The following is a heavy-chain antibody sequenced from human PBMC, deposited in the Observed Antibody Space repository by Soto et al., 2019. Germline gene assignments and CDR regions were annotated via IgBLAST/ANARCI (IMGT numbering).Heavy chain of an antibody. V-gene: IGHV4-31*03. J-gene: IGHJ3*02. D-gene: IGHD3-22*01. CDR3: ARDQGYKYDSSGYYTHAFDI. CDR2: IYYSGST. Sequence: TLSLTCTVSGGSISSGGYYWSWLRQHPGKGLEWIGYIYYSGSTYYNPSLKSRVTISVDTSKNQFSLKLSSVTAADTAVYYCARDQGYKYDSSGYYTHAFDIWGQGTMVT. CDR1: GGSISSGGYY.